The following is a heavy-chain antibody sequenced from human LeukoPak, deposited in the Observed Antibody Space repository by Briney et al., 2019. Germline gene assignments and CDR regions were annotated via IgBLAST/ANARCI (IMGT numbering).Heavy chain of an antibody. CDR2: IQYDGNNK. D-gene: IGHD2-2*01. J-gene: IGHJ6*03. CDR1: GFTFSSYG. V-gene: IGHV3-30*02. CDR3: AKGPTSYYYYYMDV. Sequence: PGGSLRLSCAASGFTFSSYGMHWVRQAPGEGLEWVTFIQYDGNNKYYADSVKGRFTIFRDNSKNTLYLQMNSLRPEDTAVYYCAKGPTSYYYYYMDVWGKGTTVTVSS.